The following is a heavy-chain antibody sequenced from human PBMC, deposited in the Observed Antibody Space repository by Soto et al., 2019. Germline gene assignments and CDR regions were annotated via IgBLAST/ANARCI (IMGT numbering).Heavy chain of an antibody. CDR2: TYYRSKWYN. CDR3: ARGEYNWNYGTTDYYSYYGMDV. J-gene: IGHJ6*02. D-gene: IGHD1-7*01. V-gene: IGHV6-1*01. Sequence: SQTLSLTCAISGDSVSSNSAAWNWIRQSPSRGLEWLGRTYYRSKWYNDYAVSVKSRITINPDTSKNQFSLQLNSVTPEDTAVYYCARGEYNWNYGTTDYYSYYGMDVWGQGTTVTVSS. CDR1: GDSVSSNSAA.